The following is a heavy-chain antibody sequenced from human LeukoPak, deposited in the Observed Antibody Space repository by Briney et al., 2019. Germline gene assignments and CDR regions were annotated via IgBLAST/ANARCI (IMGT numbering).Heavy chain of an antibody. Sequence: GGSLRLSCAASGFTFSTYWMHWVRQAPGKGLVWVSRINTDGSTTSYADSVKGRFTISRDNSKSTLYLQMNSLRAEDTAVYYCAKDGNRWLEPLAFWGQGTLVTVSS. D-gene: IGHD6-19*01. CDR1: GFTFSTYW. CDR2: INTDGSTT. CDR3: AKDGNRWLEPLAF. J-gene: IGHJ4*02. V-gene: IGHV3-74*01.